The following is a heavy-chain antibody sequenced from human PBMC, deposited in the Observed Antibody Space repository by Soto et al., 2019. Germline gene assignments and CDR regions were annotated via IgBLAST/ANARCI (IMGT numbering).Heavy chain of an antibody. J-gene: IGHJ4*02. D-gene: IGHD6-19*01. CDR2: IRSKAYGGTT. CDR1: GFTFGDYA. V-gene: IGHV3-49*03. CDR3: TRVRGRQWLVFYFDY. Sequence: EVQLVESGGGLVQPGRSLRLSCTASGFTFGDYAMSWFRQAPGKGLEWVGFIRSKAYGGTTEYAASVKGRFTISRDDSKSIAYLQMNSLKTEDTPVYYCTRVRGRQWLVFYFDYWGQGTLVTVSS.